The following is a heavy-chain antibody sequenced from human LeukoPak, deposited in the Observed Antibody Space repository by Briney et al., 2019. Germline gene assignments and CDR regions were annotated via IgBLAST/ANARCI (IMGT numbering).Heavy chain of an antibody. J-gene: IGHJ6*02. CDR3: ASPLWFGEFRYGMDV. CDR2: FDPEDGET. Sequence: AASVKVSCTVSGYTLTELSMHWVRQAPGKGLEWMGGFDPEDGETIYAQKFQGRVTMTEDTSTDTAYMELSSLRSEDTAVYCCASPLWFGEFRYGMDVWGQGTTVTVSS. CDR1: GYTLTELS. V-gene: IGHV1-24*01. D-gene: IGHD3-10*01.